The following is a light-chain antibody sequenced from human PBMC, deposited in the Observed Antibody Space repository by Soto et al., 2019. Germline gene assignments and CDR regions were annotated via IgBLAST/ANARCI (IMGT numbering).Light chain of an antibody. V-gene: IGKV1-5*03. Sequence: DIQMTQSPSTLSASIGDRVTITCRASQRIDTWLAWYQQKPGTAPKLLIYKATILQSGVPSRFSGSGSGTDFTLTISCLQSEDFATYYCQQYYSYPYTFGQGTKVDIK. J-gene: IGKJ2*01. CDR1: QRIDTW. CDR3: QQYYSYPYT. CDR2: KAT.